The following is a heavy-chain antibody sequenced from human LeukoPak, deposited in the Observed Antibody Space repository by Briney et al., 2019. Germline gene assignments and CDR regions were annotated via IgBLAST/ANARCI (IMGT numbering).Heavy chain of an antibody. CDR3: ARPLRYYDFWSGYRQGAFDI. J-gene: IGHJ3*02. V-gene: IGHV4-38-2*01. D-gene: IGHD3-3*01. CDR1: GYSISSGYY. CDR2: IYHSGST. Sequence: SETLSLTXAVSGYSISSGYYWGWIRQPPGKGLEWIGSIYHSGSTYYNPSLKSRVTISVDTSKNQFSLKLSSVTAADTAVYYCARPLRYYDFWSGYRQGAFDIWGQGTMVTVSS.